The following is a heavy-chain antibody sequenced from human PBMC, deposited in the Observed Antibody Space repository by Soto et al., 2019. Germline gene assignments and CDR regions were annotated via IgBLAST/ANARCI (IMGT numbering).Heavy chain of an antibody. CDR1: GYTLTSYY. D-gene: IGHD6-13*01. Sequence: ASVKVSCKASGYTLTSYYMHWVRQAPGQGLEWMGIINPSGGSTSYAQKFQGRVTMTRDTSTSTVYMELSSLRSEDTAVYYCAREVRGGNDAYSSSWYNWFDPWGQGTLVTVSS. J-gene: IGHJ5*02. V-gene: IGHV1-46*01. CDR2: INPSGGST. CDR3: AREVRGGNDAYSSSWYNWFDP.